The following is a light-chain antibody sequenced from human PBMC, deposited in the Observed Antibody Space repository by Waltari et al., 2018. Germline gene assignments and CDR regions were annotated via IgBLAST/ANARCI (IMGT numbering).Light chain of an antibody. CDR1: SSDVGGYRL. J-gene: IGLJ2*01. CDR3: CSYAVGDTLI. Sequence: QSALTQPASVSGSPGQPITISCTVTSSDVGGYRLVSWSQQHPGNAPTVILYEVTKRPSGGSNRFSCSKSGNTASLTIAGLQAEDEADYYCCSYAVGDTLIFGGGTKLTVL. CDR2: EVT. V-gene: IGLV2-23*02.